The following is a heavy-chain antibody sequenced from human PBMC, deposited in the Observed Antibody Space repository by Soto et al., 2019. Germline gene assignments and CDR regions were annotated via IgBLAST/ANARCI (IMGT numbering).Heavy chain of an antibody. CDR1: GGTFSSYT. J-gene: IGHJ6*03. Sequence: QVQLVQSGAEVKKPGSSVTVSCKASGGTFSSYTFNWVRQAPGQGLEWIGRIIPILDISSYTQKFQDRVTITADNSTNTAHMELSRRTSEDTAVYYCASYLGISSNGPTPVWGKGTTVTVSS. CDR3: ASYLGISSNGPTPV. CDR2: IIPILDIS. D-gene: IGHD2-2*01. V-gene: IGHV1-69*02.